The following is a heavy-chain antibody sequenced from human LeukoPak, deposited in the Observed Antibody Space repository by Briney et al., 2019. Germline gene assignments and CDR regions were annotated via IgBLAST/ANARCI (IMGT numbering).Heavy chain of an antibody. V-gene: IGHV3-23*01. D-gene: IGHD3-10*01. Sequence: GGSLRLSCAASGFTFSSYAMSWVRQAPGKGLEWVSAISGSGGSTYYADSVKGRFTISRDNSKNTLYLQMNSLRAEDTAVYYCAKASSLLWFGESPADYWGQGTVVTVSS. CDR2: ISGSGGST. J-gene: IGHJ4*02. CDR3: AKASSLLWFGESPADY. CDR1: GFTFSSYA.